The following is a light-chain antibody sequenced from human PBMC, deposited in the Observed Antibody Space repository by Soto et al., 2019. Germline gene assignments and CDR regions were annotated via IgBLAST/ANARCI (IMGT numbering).Light chain of an antibody. V-gene: IGLV2-14*02. Sequence: QSALTQPASVSGSPGQSITISCTGTSSDIGTYNVVSWYQQHPGKAPKLMIYEGSKRPSGVSNRFSGSKSGNTASLTISELQAEDEADYYCSSYSSSATPDVFGTGTKLTVL. CDR1: SSDIGTYNV. CDR3: SSYSSSATPDV. J-gene: IGLJ1*01. CDR2: EGS.